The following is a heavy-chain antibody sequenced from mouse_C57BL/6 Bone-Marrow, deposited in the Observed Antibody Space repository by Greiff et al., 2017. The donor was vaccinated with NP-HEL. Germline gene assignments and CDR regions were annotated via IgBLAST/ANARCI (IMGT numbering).Heavy chain of an antibody. CDR2: IWSGGST. CDR3: ARKMATVVDYYAMDY. D-gene: IGHD1-1*01. V-gene: IGHV2-2*01. Sequence: VMLVESGPGLVQPSQSLSITCTVSGFSLTSYGVHWVRQSPGKGLEWLGVIWSGGSTDYNAAFISRLSISKDNSKSQVFFKMNSLQADDTAIYYCARKMATVVDYYAMDYWGQGTSVTVSS. CDR1: GFSLTSYG. J-gene: IGHJ4*01.